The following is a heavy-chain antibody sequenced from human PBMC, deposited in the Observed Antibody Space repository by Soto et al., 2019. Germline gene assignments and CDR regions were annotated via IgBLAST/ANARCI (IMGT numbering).Heavy chain of an antibody. CDR3: ARDLAGHGGTYCSGGSCYSEPTASGAFDI. CDR2: IYYSGST. D-gene: IGHD2-15*01. Sequence: SETLSLTCTVSGGSISSGGYYWSWIRQHPGKGLEWIGYIYYSGSTYYNPSLKSRVTISVDTSKNQFSLKLSSVTAADTAVYYCARDLAGHGGTYCSGGSCYSEPTASGAFDIWGQGTMVTVSS. J-gene: IGHJ3*02. V-gene: IGHV4-31*03. CDR1: GGSISSGGYY.